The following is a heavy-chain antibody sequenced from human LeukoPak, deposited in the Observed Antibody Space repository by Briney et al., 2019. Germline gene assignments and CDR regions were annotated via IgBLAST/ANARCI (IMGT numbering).Heavy chain of an antibody. CDR1: GGSISSYY. CDR2: IYYSGST. J-gene: IGHJ6*02. CDR3: ARDPRTTPSYYYYGMDV. Sequence: SETLSLTCTVSGGSISSYYWSWIRQPPGEGLEWIGYIYYSGSTNYNPSLKSRVTISVDTSKNQFSLKLSSVTAADTAVYYCARDPRTTPSYYYYGMDVWGQGTTVTVSS. V-gene: IGHV4-59*01. D-gene: IGHD2/OR15-2a*01.